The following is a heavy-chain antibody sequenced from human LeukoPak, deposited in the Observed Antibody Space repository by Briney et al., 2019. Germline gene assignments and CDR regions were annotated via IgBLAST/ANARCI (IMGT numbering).Heavy chain of an antibody. J-gene: IGHJ4*02. D-gene: IGHD1-26*01. CDR3: ARHPDGSLSLDY. Sequence: GGSLRLSCVASGFSFSAYYMSWICQAPGKGLEWVSYISSSGSHTNYADSVTGRFTISRNNAKKSLHLQMNSLRAEDTAVYYCARHPDGSLSLDYWGQGTLVTVSS. CDR1: GFSFSAYY. CDR2: ISSSGSHT. V-gene: IGHV3-11*03.